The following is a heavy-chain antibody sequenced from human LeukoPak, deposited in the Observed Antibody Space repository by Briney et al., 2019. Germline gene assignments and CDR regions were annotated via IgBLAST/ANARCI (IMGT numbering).Heavy chain of an antibody. D-gene: IGHD2-2*01. Sequence: GGSLRLSCAASGFTFSNYGMHWVRQAPGKGLEWVAVIWYDGSNEYYADSVKGRFTISRDNSKNTLYLQMNSLRAEDTAVYYCARGGRYCSSSSCHLGDYWGQGTLVTVSS. CDR2: IWYDGSNE. V-gene: IGHV3-33*01. CDR1: GFTFSNYG. CDR3: ARGGRYCSSSSCHLGDY. J-gene: IGHJ4*02.